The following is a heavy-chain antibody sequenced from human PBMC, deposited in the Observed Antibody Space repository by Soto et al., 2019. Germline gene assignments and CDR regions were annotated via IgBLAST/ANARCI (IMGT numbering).Heavy chain of an antibody. CDR3: ARGGARAVAATFDY. CDR1: GGSTSGYY. J-gene: IGHJ4*02. Sequence: QVQLQESGPGLVKPSETLSLTCSVSGGSTSGYYWSWIRQTAGKQLEWIGRIYTSGNTDYSPSLKSRVTMSVDTSKNQFSLKLTSVTAADTAVYYCARGGARAVAATFDYWGQGSLVTVSS. V-gene: IGHV4-4*07. CDR2: IYTSGNT. D-gene: IGHD2-15*01.